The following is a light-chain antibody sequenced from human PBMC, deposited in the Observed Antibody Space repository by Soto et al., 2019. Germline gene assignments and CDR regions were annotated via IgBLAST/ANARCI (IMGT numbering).Light chain of an antibody. CDR2: GAS. V-gene: IGKV3-15*01. CDR1: QSVSSK. CDR3: QQYNNWPLT. J-gene: IGKJ4*01. Sequence: EIVMTQSPATLSVSPGERATLSCRASQSVSSKLAWYQQKPGQAPRLLIYGASTRATGIPARFSAGGSGTEFTLTISSLQSEDFAVYYCQQYNNWPLTFGGGTKVEIK.